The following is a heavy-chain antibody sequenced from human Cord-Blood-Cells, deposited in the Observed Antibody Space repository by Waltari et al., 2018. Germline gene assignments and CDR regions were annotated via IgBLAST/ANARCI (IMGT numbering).Heavy chain of an antibody. CDR1: GYTVTGYY. J-gene: IGHJ4*02. CDR3: ASPDREASGWYDFDY. V-gene: IGHV1-2*02. Sequence: QVPLVQSGAEVKKPGASVTVSCQAPGYTVTGYYLHWVRQAPGQGLEWMGWINPNSGGTNYAQKFQGRVTMTRDTSISTAYMELSRLRSDDTAVYYCASPDREASGWYDFDYWGQGTLVTVSS. D-gene: IGHD6-19*01. CDR2: INPNSGGT.